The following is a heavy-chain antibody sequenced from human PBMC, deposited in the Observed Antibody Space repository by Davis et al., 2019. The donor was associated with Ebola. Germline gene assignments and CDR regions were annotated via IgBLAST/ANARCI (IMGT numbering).Heavy chain of an antibody. V-gene: IGHV3-7*03. CDR1: GFTFNSYA. D-gene: IGHD6-19*01. Sequence: GESLKISCAASGFTFNSYAMNWVRQAPGKGLEWVANIYRDGSEKYYVDSVKGRFTISRDNTKNSLYLQMNSLRAEDTAVYFCARGVAVGGFYFDYWGQGTLVTVSS. J-gene: IGHJ4*02. CDR2: IYRDGSEK. CDR3: ARGVAVGGFYFDY.